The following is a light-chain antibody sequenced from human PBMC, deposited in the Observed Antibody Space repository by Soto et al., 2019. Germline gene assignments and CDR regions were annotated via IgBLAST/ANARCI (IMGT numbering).Light chain of an antibody. Sequence: DIQMTQSPSTVSGSVGDRVTITCRATQDISTGFAWYQQKPGKAPKLLIYAASRLQGGVPSRFSGSGSGTDFTLTISTLQREDFATYYCQQANSFPLTFGGGTKVDLK. CDR2: AAS. J-gene: IGKJ4*01. CDR3: QQANSFPLT. V-gene: IGKV1-12*01. CDR1: QDISTG.